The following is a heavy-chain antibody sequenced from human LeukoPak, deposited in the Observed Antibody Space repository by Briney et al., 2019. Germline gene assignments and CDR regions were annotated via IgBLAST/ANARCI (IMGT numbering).Heavy chain of an antibody. Sequence: GGSLGLSCAASGFTFSSYAMHWVRQAPGKGLEWVAVISYDGSNKYYADSVKGRFTISRDNSKNTLYLQMNSLRAEDTAVYYCARDIGRDGYNLPFDYWGQGTLVTVSS. CDR1: GFTFSSYA. V-gene: IGHV3-30*01. CDR3: ARDIGRDGYNLPFDY. J-gene: IGHJ4*02. D-gene: IGHD5-24*01. CDR2: ISYDGSNK.